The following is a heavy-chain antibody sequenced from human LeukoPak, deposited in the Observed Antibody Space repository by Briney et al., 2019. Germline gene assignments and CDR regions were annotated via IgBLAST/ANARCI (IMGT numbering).Heavy chain of an antibody. Sequence: GGSLRLSCAVSGFTFSTYWMSWVRQAPGKGLERVANIKTDGSGKYYVDSVKGRFTISRDNAKNSLYLQMNSLRAEDTALYYCARDWNGSGSPNDFWGQGTLVTVSS. J-gene: IGHJ4*02. CDR2: IKTDGSGK. CDR3: ARDWNGSGSPNDF. V-gene: IGHV3-7*01. D-gene: IGHD3-10*01. CDR1: GFTFSTYW.